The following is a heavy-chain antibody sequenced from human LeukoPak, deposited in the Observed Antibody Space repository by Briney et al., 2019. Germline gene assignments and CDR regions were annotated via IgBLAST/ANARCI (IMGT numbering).Heavy chain of an antibody. CDR2: IYYRGST. J-gene: IGHJ4*02. V-gene: IGHV4-39*01. Sequence: TFSSYWMSWIRQPPGKGLEWIGSIYYRGSTYYNPSLKSRVTISVDTSKNRFSLKLSSMTAADTAVYYCARRGGAPVFDYWGQGTLVTVSS. CDR1: TFSSYW. D-gene: IGHD1-26*01. CDR3: ARRGGAPVFDY.